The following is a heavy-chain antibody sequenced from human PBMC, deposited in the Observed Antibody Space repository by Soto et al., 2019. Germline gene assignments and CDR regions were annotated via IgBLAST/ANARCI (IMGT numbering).Heavy chain of an antibody. Sequence: QVQLVQSGAEVKRPGSSVKVSCKASGDTFTCYSINWVRQAPGLGLEWMGRINPILSMSNYAQRFQGRVTMTADTSTSTAYMELSSLRSEDTAIYYCASSYGSGYRAFDYWGQGALVTVSS. D-gene: IGHD3-10*01. CDR3: ASSYGSGYRAFDY. J-gene: IGHJ4*02. CDR1: GDTFTCYS. CDR2: INPILSMS. V-gene: IGHV1-69*02.